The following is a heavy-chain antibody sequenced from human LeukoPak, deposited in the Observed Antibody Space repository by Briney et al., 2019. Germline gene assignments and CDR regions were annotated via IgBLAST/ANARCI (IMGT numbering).Heavy chain of an antibody. CDR2: INTNTGNP. D-gene: IGHD4-17*01. J-gene: IGHJ4*02. CDR1: GYTFTSYA. V-gene: IGHV7-4-1*02. CDR3: ARGRGTTGYGDYGSFDY. Sequence: ASVKVSCKASGYTFTSYAMNWVRQAPGQGLEWMGWINTNTGNPTYAQGFTGRFVFSLDTSVSTAYLQISSLKAEDTAVYYCARGRGTTGYGDYGSFDYWGQGTLVNVSS.